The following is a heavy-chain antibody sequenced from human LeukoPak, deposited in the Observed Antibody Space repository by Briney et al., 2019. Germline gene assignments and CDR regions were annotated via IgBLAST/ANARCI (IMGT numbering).Heavy chain of an antibody. CDR1: GGTFSSYA. Sequence: GASVKVSCKASGGTFSSYAIRWVRQAPGQGLEWMGGIIPIFGTANYAQKFQGRVTITADESTSTAYMELSSLRSEDTAVYYCARERDSSGLTYAFDIWGQGTMVTVSS. V-gene: IGHV1-69*13. D-gene: IGHD6-19*01. CDR2: IIPIFGTA. CDR3: ARERDSSGLTYAFDI. J-gene: IGHJ3*02.